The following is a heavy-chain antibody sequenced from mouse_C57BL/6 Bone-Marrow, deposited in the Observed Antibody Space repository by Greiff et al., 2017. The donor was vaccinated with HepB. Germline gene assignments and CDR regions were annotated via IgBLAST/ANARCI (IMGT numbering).Heavy chain of an antibody. J-gene: IGHJ4*01. CDR3: ARGRSDYAMDY. V-gene: IGHV3-6*01. CDR1: GYSITSGYY. Sequence: ESGPGLVKPSQSLSLTCSVTGYSITSGYYWNWIRQFPGKKLEWMGYISYDGSNNYNPSLKNRISTTRDTSKNQFFLKLNSVTTEDTATYYCARGRSDYAMDYWGQGTSVTVSS. CDR2: ISYDGSN.